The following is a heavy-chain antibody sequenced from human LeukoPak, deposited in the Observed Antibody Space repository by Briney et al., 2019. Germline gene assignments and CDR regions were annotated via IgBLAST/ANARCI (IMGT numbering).Heavy chain of an antibody. D-gene: IGHD3-22*01. CDR1: GFTFSSYX. CDR3: AKALNYYDSSGQYYFDY. V-gene: IGHV3-23*01. J-gene: IGHJ4*02. CDR2: ISGSGGST. Sequence: SGFTFSSYXXSWVRQAPGKXXEWVSAISGSGGSTYYADSVKGRFTISRDNSNNTLYLQMNSLRAEDTAVYYCAKALNYYDSSGQYYFDYWGQGTLVTVSS.